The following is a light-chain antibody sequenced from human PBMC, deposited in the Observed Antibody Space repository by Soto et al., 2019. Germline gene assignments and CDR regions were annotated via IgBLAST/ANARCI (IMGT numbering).Light chain of an antibody. CDR3: HQYHSIPYT. CDR1: QSVLYSPNKKNY. V-gene: IGKV4-1*01. Sequence: DIVLTQSPDSLAVSLGERATINCKSSQSVLYSPNKKNYLAWFQQRPGQPPNLLVYRASTRESGVPDRFSGSGSGTDFTLTISSVQAEDVAIYYCHQYHSIPYTFGQGTKLEI. CDR2: RAS. J-gene: IGKJ2*01.